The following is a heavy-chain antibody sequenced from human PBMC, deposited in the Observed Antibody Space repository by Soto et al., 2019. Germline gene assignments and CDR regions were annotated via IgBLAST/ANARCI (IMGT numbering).Heavy chain of an antibody. J-gene: IGHJ3*02. V-gene: IGHV1-18*01. CDR3: ARDMGDIVVVVAAMSDAFDI. Sequence: ASVKVSCKASGYTFTSYGIGWVRQAPGQGLEWMGWISAYNGNTNYAQKLQGRVTMTTDTSTSTAYMELRSLRSDDTAVYYCARDMGDIVVVVAAMSDAFDIWGQGTMVTVSS. CDR2: ISAYNGNT. D-gene: IGHD2-15*01. CDR1: GYTFTSYG.